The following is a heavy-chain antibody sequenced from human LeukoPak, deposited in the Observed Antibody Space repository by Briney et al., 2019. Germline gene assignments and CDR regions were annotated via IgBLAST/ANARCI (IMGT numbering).Heavy chain of an antibody. J-gene: IGHJ4*02. D-gene: IGHD7-27*01. Sequence: SQTLSLTCAISGDSVSSANTAWNWIRQSPSRGLEWLGRTYYRSEWYTDYAVSVKSRLTINPDTSKNQLSLHPNSLSPDDTAVYYCARGWGFDFWGQGTLVTVSS. CDR1: GDSVSSANTA. CDR2: TYYRSEWYT. CDR3: ARGWGFDF. V-gene: IGHV6-1*01.